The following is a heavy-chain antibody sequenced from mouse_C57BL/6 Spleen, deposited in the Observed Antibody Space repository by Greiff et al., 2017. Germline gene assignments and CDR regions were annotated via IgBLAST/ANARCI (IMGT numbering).Heavy chain of an antibody. V-gene: IGHV1-18*01. J-gene: IGHJ4*01. D-gene: IGHD2-3*01. CDR2: INPNNGGT. CDR1: GYTFTDYN. Sequence: VQLQQSGPELVKPGASVKIPCKASGYTFTDYNMDWVKQSHGKSLEWIGDINPNNGGTIYNQKFKGKATLTVDKSSSTAYMELRSLTSEDTAVYYCASEDDGYYGAMDYWGQGTSVTVSS. CDR3: ASEDDGYYGAMDY.